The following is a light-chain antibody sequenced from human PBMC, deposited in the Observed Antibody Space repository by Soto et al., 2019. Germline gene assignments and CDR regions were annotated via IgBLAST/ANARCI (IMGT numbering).Light chain of an antibody. CDR2: GAS. CDR1: QSISSSY. CDR3: HQYGSAPAWT. V-gene: IGKV3-20*01. Sequence: EIVLTQSPGTLSLFPGERATLSCRASQSISSSYLAWYQQKPGQAPRLLIYGASSRATGTPDRFSGAGSATDLTLTISRLEPEDFAVYYCHQYGSAPAWTFGQGTKVEIK. J-gene: IGKJ1*01.